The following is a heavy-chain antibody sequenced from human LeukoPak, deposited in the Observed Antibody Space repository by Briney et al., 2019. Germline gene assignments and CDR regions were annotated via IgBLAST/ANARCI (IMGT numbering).Heavy chain of an antibody. V-gene: IGHV3-33*01. CDR1: GFDFRTYA. Sequence: GGSLRLSCSASGFDFRTYAMHWVRQAPGKGLEWVAMIWRGGNYKFYVDAVKGRCNIFRDDFRSTFYLEMDSLTADDTAVYYCVTDPPDSGWAFWPWGQGALVTVSA. CDR3: VTDPPDSGWAFWP. D-gene: IGHD6-25*01. J-gene: IGHJ5*02. CDR2: IWRGGNYK.